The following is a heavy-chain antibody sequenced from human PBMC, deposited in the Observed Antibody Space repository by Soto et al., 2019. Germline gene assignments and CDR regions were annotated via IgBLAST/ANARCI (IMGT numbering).Heavy chain of an antibody. CDR1: GGSISSGGYY. D-gene: IGHD3-16*02. CDR2: ISYSGST. Sequence: QVQLQESGPGLVKPSQTLSLTCTVSGGSISSGGYYWSWIRQHPGKGLEWIGYISYSGSTYYNPSLKSRVTISVDTSKNQFSLKLNSVTAADTAVYYSAREYYDYVWGSYPDYWGQGTLVTVSS. J-gene: IGHJ4*02. V-gene: IGHV4-31*03. CDR3: AREYYDYVWGSYPDY.